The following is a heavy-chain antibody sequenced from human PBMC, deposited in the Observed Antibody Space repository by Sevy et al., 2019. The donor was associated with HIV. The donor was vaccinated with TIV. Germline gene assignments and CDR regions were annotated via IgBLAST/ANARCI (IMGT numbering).Heavy chain of an antibody. CDR3: ARIGMGQTYGTPPWY. D-gene: IGHD3-10*01. CDR2: MSYDGGNK. Sequence: GGSLRLSCAVSGFTFSRYAMHWVRQAPCKGLEWVAVMSYDGGNKYYADSVKGRFTISRDNSKNTLFLHMNSLRAEDTAVYYCARIGMGQTYGTPPWYWGQGTLVTVSS. V-gene: IGHV3-30-3*01. CDR1: GFTFSRYA. J-gene: IGHJ4*02.